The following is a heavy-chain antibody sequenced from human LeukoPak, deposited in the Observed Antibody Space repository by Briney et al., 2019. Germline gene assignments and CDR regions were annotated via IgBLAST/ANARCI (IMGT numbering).Heavy chain of an antibody. Sequence: ASVKVSCKVSGYTLTELSMHWVRQAPGKGLEWMGGFDPEDGETIYAQKFQGRVTMTEDTSTDAAYMELSSLRSEDKAVYYCATSAPTIFGVVIKLGVDYYYGMDVLGQGTTVTVSS. V-gene: IGHV1-24*01. D-gene: IGHD3-3*01. CDR3: ATSAPTIFGVVIKLGVDYYYGMDV. CDR1: GYTLTELS. J-gene: IGHJ6*01. CDR2: FDPEDGET.